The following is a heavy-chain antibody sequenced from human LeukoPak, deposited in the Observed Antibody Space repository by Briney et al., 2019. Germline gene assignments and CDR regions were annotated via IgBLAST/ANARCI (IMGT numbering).Heavy chain of an antibody. CDR2: MNRDGSEK. Sequence: GGSLRLSCAASGFTFSSYAMSWVRQAPGKGLEWVANMNRDGSEKNYVDSMKGRITISRDNAKNSLYLQMNSLRVEDTAVYYCARDGGIIRFGGQDVWGQGTTVTVS. J-gene: IGHJ6*02. D-gene: IGHD3-16*01. V-gene: IGHV3-7*01. CDR3: ARDGGIIRFGGQDV. CDR1: GFTFSSYA.